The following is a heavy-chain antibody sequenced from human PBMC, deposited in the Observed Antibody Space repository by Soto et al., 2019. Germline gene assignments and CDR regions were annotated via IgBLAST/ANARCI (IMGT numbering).Heavy chain of an antibody. CDR3: ARADIVATEPLGY. D-gene: IGHD5-12*01. CDR2: MNPNSGNT. Sequence: QVQLVQSGAEVKKPGASVKVSCKASGYTFTSNDINWVRQATGQGLEWMGWMNPNSGNTGYAQKFQGSVTMTRNTPISTAYMELSSLRSEDTAVYFCARADIVATEPLGYWGQGTLVTVSS. J-gene: IGHJ4*02. V-gene: IGHV1-8*01. CDR1: GYTFTSND.